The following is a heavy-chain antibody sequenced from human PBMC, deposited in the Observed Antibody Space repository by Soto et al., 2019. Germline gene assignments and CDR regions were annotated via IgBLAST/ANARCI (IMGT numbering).Heavy chain of an antibody. Sequence: HPGGSLRLSCAASGFTFSSYSMNWVRQAPGKGLEWVSYISSSGRTIYYADSVKGRFTISRDNAKSSLYLQMNSLRAEDTAVYYCARPTYYYGSGSSEYYYYYGLDVWGQGTTVTVSS. CDR1: GFTFSSYS. CDR3: ARPTYYYGSGSSEYYYYYGLDV. J-gene: IGHJ6*02. D-gene: IGHD3-10*01. V-gene: IGHV3-48*01. CDR2: ISSSGRTI.